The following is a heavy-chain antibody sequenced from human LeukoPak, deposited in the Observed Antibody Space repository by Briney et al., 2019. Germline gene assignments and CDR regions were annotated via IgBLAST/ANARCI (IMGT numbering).Heavy chain of an antibody. V-gene: IGHV4-31*03. Sequence: PSQTLSLTCTVSGGSISSGGYYWSWIRQHPGKGLEWIGYIYYSGSTYYNPSFKSRVTISVDTSKNQFSLKLSSVTAADTAVYYCARDAGLHYNYYYGMDVWGKGTTVTVSS. J-gene: IGHJ6*04. CDR1: GGSISSGGYY. CDR3: ARDAGLHYNYYYGMDV. D-gene: IGHD5-12*01. CDR2: IYYSGST.